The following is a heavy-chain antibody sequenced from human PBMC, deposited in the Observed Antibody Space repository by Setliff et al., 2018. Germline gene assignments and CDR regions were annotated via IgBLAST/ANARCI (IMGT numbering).Heavy chain of an antibody. V-gene: IGHV4-61*02. CDR2: IYTSGST. CDR3: ARVQLWSPYYLDY. Sequence: SETLSLTCTVSGGSISSGSYYWSWIRQPAGKGLEWIGRIYTSGSTNYNPSLKSRVTISVDTSKNQFSLKLSSVTAADTAVYYCARVQLWSPYYLDYWGQGTLVTVSS. D-gene: IGHD5-18*01. J-gene: IGHJ4*02. CDR1: GGSISSGSYY.